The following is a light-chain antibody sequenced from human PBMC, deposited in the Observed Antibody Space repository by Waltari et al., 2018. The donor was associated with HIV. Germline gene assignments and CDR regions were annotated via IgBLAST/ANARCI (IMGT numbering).Light chain of an antibody. CDR3: AAWDDSRNAHVV. CDR1: NSNIGSNS. Sequence: QSVLTQPPSASGTPGQRVTISCSGSNSNIGSNSVNWYQQLPGTAPNLLIYSSNQRPLGVPDRFSGSKSGTSASLAISGLQSEEEADYYCAAWDDSRNAHVVFGGGTKLTVL. J-gene: IGLJ2*01. V-gene: IGLV1-44*01. CDR2: SSN.